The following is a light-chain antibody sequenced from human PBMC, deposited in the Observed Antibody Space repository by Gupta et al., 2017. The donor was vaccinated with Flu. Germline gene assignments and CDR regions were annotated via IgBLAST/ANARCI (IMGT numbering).Light chain of an antibody. CDR2: GAS. CDR1: QSVSSSY. CDR3: QQYGSSPLT. Sequence: ERAALSCSASQSVSSSYLAWYQQKPGQAPRLLIYGASSRATGIPDRFSGSGSGTDFTLTISRLEPEDFAVYYCQQYGSSPLTFGGGTKVEIK. J-gene: IGKJ4*01. V-gene: IGKV3-20*01.